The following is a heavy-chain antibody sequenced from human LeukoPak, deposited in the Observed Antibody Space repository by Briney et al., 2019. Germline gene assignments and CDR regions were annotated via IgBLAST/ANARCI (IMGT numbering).Heavy chain of an antibody. CDR2: IIQSFGAP. CDR3: ARELGFGLPAF. Sequence: SVKVSCKASGGTFSSYTFTWVRQAPGQGLEWMGRIIQSFGAPNYAQQFQGRVTITTDESTSTVYMALSSLTSQDTAVYYCARELGFGLPAFWGQGTLVNVSS. V-gene: IGHV1-69*05. J-gene: IGHJ4*02. D-gene: IGHD3-10*01. CDR1: GGTFSSYT.